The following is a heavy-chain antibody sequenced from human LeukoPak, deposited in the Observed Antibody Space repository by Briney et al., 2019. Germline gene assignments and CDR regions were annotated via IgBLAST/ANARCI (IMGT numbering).Heavy chain of an antibody. CDR2: ISGSGGST. D-gene: IGHD3-22*01. J-gene: IGHJ4*02. V-gene: IGHV3-23*01. CDR1: GITLSNYG. CDR3: AKRGVVIRVILVGFHKEAYYFDS. Sequence: GFLRLSCVVSGITLSNYGMSWVRQAPGKGLEWVAGISGSGGSTNYADSVKGRFTISRDNPKNTLYLQMNSLRAEDTAVYFCAKRGVVIRVILVGFHKEAYYFDSWGQGALVTVSS.